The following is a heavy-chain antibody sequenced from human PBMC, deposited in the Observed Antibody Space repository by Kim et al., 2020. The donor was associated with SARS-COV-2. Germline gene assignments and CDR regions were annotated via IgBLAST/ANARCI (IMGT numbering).Heavy chain of an antibody. CDR2: IIPIFGTA. J-gene: IGHJ4*02. D-gene: IGHD5-12*01. CDR3: ARGRVATIRAIDFDY. CDR1: GGTFSSYA. Sequence: SVKVSCKASGGTFSSYAFSWVRQAPGQGLEWMGGIIPIFGTANYAQKFQGRVTITADESTSTAYMELSSLRSEDTAVYYCARGRVATIRAIDFDYWGQGTLVTVSS. V-gene: IGHV1-69*13.